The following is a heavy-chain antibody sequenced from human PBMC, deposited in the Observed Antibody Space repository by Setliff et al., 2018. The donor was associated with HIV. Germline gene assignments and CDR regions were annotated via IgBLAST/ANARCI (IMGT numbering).Heavy chain of an antibody. V-gene: IGHV4-39*01. Sequence: NPSETLSLTCTVSGGSIRSGNYYCSWIRQPPGKGLEWIGSLSYTGSTYYNPSLKSRVTISADTSKNQFSLKLNSVTAADTAVYYCASSPIAAPTYYFDYWGQGTLVTVSS. CDR3: ASSPIAAPTYYFDY. CDR2: LSYTGST. D-gene: IGHD6-6*01. CDR1: GGSIRSGNYY. J-gene: IGHJ4*02.